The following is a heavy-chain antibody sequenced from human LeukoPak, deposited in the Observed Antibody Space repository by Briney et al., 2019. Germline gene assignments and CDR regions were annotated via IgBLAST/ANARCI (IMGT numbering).Heavy chain of an antibody. V-gene: IGHV4-59*12. D-gene: IGHD6-6*01. Sequence: SETLSLTCTVSGGSISSYYWSWIRQPPGKGLEWIGYIYYSGSTYYNPSLKSRVTISVDTSKNQFSLKLSSVTAADTAVYYCARDPSSSSKDYWGQGTLVTVSS. CDR1: GGSISSYY. J-gene: IGHJ4*02. CDR2: IYYSGST. CDR3: ARDPSSSSKDY.